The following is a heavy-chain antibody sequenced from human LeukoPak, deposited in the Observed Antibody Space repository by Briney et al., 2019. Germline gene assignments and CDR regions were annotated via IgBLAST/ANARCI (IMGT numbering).Heavy chain of an antibody. CDR3: ARGGQQWLVLPTWLDV. Sequence: GASVKVSCKASGYTFTSYGISWVRQAPGQGLEWMGWISAYNGNTNYAQKLQGRVTMTTDTSTSTAYMELRSLRSDDTAVYYCARGGQQWLVLPTWLDVWGKGTTVTVSS. J-gene: IGHJ6*04. CDR2: ISAYNGNT. V-gene: IGHV1-18*01. CDR1: GYTFTSYG. D-gene: IGHD6-19*01.